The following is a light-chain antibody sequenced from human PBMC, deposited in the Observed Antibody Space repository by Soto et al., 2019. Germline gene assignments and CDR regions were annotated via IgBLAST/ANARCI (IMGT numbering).Light chain of an antibody. CDR2: SNI. Sequence: QSVLTQPPSASGTPGQRVTISCSGSDSNSGSNYVYWYQQFPGTAPKLLIYSNIQRPSGVPARFSGSKSGTTAYLAISRLRSEDEADYYCAAWDNSLNGRVFGGGTKLTVL. J-gene: IGLJ3*02. CDR3: AAWDNSLNGRV. CDR1: DSNSGSNY. V-gene: IGLV1-47*02.